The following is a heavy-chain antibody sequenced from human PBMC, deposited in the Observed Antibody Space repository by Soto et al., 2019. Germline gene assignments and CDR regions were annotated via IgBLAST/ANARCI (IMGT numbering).Heavy chain of an antibody. J-gene: IGHJ3*01. V-gene: IGHV1-69*01. CDR2: FIPIFRTL. CDR1: GGIFTRYD. CDR3: VRDRRIYYSDPHDRFLASDYDV. D-gene: IGHD3-22*01. Sequence: QVQLVQSGAEVKTPGSSVKVSCKASGGIFTRYDIRWVRQAPGQGLEWVGGFIPIFRTLTYTEKFQARIRIAADESTNTVYLDLNSLTSEDTAVYYCVRDRRIYYSDPHDRFLASDYDVWGQGTMVSVSS.